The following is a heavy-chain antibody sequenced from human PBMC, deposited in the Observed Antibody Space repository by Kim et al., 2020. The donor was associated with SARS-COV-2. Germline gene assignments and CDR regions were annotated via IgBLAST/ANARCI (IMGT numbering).Heavy chain of an antibody. CDR3: ARSIAGSYYYGMDV. CDR1: GFTFSSYA. V-gene: IGHV3-30-3*01. J-gene: IGHJ6*02. D-gene: IGHD6-6*01. CDR2: ISYDGSNK. Sequence: VGSLRLSCAASGFTFSSYAMHWVRQAPGKGLELVAVISYDGSNKYYADSVKGRFTISRDNSKNTLYLQMNSLRAEDTAVYYCARSIAGSYYYGMDVWCQGTTVTVSS.